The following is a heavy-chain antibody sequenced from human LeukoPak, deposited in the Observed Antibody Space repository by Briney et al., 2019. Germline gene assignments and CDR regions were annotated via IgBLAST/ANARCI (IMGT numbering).Heavy chain of an antibody. CDR2: TYYRSKWYN. J-gene: IGHJ4*02. Sequence: SQTLSLTCAISGDSVSSNSAAWNWIRQSPSRGLEWLGRTYYRSKWYNDYAVSVKSRITISPDTSKNQFSLQLNSVTPEDTAVYYCARETGDVVVVAATVLDYWGQGTLVAVSS. D-gene: IGHD2-15*01. V-gene: IGHV6-1*01. CDR3: ARETGDVVVVAATVLDY. CDR1: GDSVSSNSAA.